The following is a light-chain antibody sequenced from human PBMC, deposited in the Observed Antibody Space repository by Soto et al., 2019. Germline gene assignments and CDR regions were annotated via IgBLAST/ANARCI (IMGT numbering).Light chain of an antibody. CDR3: QTWGSGIHVV. V-gene: IGLV4-69*01. J-gene: IGLJ2*01. Sequence: QSVLTQSPSAYASLGASVKLTCTLSSGHSSYAIAWHQQQPEKGPRYLMRLNSDGSHSKGDGLPDRLSGSSSGAERYLTFSSLQSDDEADYYFQTWGSGIHVVFCGGTKLTVL. CDR1: SGHSSYA. CDR2: LNSDGSH.